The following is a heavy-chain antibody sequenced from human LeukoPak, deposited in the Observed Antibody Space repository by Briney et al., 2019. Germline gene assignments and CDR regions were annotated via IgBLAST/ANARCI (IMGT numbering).Heavy chain of an antibody. CDR1: GFTFTNAW. Sequence: GGSLRLSCAAPGFTFTNAWMSWVRQAPGKGLEWVGRIKSKNDGGTKDYAAPVKGRFTISRDDSKNTLYLQMNSLKTEDTAVYYCTTELRWLGDFSNYWGQGTLVTVSS. J-gene: IGHJ4*02. CDR3: TTELRWLGDFSNY. D-gene: IGHD3-10*01. V-gene: IGHV3-15*01. CDR2: IKSKNDGGTK.